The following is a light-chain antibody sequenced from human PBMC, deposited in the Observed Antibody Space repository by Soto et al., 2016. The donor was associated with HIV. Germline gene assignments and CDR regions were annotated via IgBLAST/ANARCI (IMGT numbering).Light chain of an antibody. CDR3: NSRDSSGNHLV. V-gene: IGLV3-19*01. CDR2: GKD. CDR1: SLRSFY. J-gene: IGLJ2*01. Sequence: SSELTQDPAASVALGQTVSITCQGDSLRSFYASWYQQKPGQAPVLVIYGKDNRPSGIPDRFSGSDSGNTASLTIAGAQAEDEADYYCNSRDSSGNHLVFGGGTKLTVL.